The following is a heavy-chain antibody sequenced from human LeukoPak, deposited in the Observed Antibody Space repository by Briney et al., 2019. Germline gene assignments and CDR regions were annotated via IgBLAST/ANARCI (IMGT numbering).Heavy chain of an antibody. CDR1: GGSISSYY. D-gene: IGHD6-19*01. V-gene: IGHV4-59*01. CDR3: ARDRGSGWYVG. J-gene: IGHJ4*02. Sequence: SETLSLTCTVSGGSISSYYWSWIRQPPGKGLEWIGYIYYSGSTNYNPSLKSRVTISVDTSKNHFSLKLSSVTAADTAVYYCARDRGSGWYVGWGQGTLVTVSS. CDR2: IYYSGST.